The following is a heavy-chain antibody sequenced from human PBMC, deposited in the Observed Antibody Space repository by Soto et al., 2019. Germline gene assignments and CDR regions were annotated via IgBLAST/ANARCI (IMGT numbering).Heavy chain of an antibody. D-gene: IGHD3-3*01. Sequence: EVQLVESGGGLVKPGGSLRLSCAASGFTFSNAWMNWVRQAPGKGLEWVGRIKSKTDGGTTDYAAPVKGRFTISRDDSKNTLYLQINSLKTEDTAVYYCTTMEWLLYSYYGMDVWGQGTTVTVSS. CDR1: GFTFSNAW. CDR2: IKSKTDGGTT. J-gene: IGHJ6*02. V-gene: IGHV3-15*07. CDR3: TTMEWLLYSYYGMDV.